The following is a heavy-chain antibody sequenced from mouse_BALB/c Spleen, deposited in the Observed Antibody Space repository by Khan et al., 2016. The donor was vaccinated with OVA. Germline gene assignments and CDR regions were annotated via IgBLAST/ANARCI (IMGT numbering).Heavy chain of an antibody. CDR1: GYTFINYW. CDR3: ARRGLRWDFDY. Sequence: QVQLQQSGAELAKPGASVKMSCKASGYTFINYWILWVKQRPGQGLEWIGYINPSTGYTEYNQNFKDKATLTADKSSSTAYMQLSSRTPEDPAVYDCARRGLRWDFDYWDQGTTLTGSS. D-gene: IGHD1-1*01. CDR2: INPSTGYT. J-gene: IGHJ2*01. V-gene: IGHV1-7*01.